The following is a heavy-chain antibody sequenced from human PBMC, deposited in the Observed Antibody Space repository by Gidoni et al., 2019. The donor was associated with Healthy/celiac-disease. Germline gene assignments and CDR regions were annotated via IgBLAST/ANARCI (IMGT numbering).Heavy chain of an antibody. CDR2: IKPSGST. J-gene: IGHJ6*03. D-gene: IGHD6-13*01. Sequence: QVQLQQWGAGLLKPSETLSLTCAVYGGSFSGYYWSWIRQPPGKGLEWIGEIKPSGSTNYNPSLKSRVTIAVDTSKNQFSLKLSSVTAADTAVYYCAREEDSSSRDYYYYYYMDVWGKGTTVTVSS. V-gene: IGHV4-34*01. CDR1: GGSFSGYY. CDR3: AREEDSSSRDYYYYYYMDV.